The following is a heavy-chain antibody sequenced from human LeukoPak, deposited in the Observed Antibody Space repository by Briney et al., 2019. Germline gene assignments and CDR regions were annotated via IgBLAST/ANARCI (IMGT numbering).Heavy chain of an antibody. CDR2: INHSGST. CDR1: GGSFSGYY. V-gene: IGHV4-34*01. D-gene: IGHD6-13*01. Sequence: PSETLSLTCAVYGGSFSGYYWSWIRQPPGKGLERIGEINHSGSTNYNPSLKSRVTISVDTSKNQFSLKLSSVTAADTAVYYCARRYSSRNFDYWGQGTLVTVSS. CDR3: ARRYSSRNFDY. J-gene: IGHJ4*02.